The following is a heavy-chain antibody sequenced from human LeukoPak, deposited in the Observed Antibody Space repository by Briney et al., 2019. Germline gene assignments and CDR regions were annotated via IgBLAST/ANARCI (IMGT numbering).Heavy chain of an antibody. J-gene: IGHJ4*02. Sequence: GGSLRLSCAASGFSFTSYAMSWVRQAPGKGLEWVSAISTGGGSTYYADSVKGRFTISRDNSKNTLSLQLNSLRAEDTAVYYCAKDYQRVVVIAFFDYWGQGTLVTVSS. CDR2: ISTGGGST. CDR1: GFSFTSYA. D-gene: IGHD3-22*01. V-gene: IGHV3-23*01. CDR3: AKDYQRVVVIAFFDY.